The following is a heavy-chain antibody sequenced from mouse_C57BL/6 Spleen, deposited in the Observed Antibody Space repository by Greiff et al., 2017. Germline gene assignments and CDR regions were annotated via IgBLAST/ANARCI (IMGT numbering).Heavy chain of an antibody. J-gene: IGHJ4*01. CDR2: IRNKANGYTT. D-gene: IGHD4-1*01. V-gene: IGHV7-3*01. CDR3: ARYWDPYAMDY. Sequence: EVKLVESGGGLVQPGGSLSLSCAASGFTFTDYYMSWVRQPPGKALEWLGFIRNKANGYTTEYSASVQGRFTISRANSQSILYLQMNALRAEDSATYYCARYWDPYAMDYWGQGTSVTVSS. CDR1: GFTFTDYY.